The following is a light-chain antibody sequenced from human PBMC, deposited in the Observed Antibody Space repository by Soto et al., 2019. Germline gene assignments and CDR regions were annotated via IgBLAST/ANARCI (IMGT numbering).Light chain of an antibody. CDR1: QSVSSNY. CDR2: AAS. CDR3: QQYGSSPRT. J-gene: IGKJ1*01. Sequence: VLTQSPGTLSLSPGERATLSCRASQSVSSNYLAWYQQKPGQAPKHLIYAASSGATGIPDRFSGSGSGTDFTLTISRLEPEDFAVYYCQQYGSSPRTFGQGTKVDIK. V-gene: IGKV3-20*01.